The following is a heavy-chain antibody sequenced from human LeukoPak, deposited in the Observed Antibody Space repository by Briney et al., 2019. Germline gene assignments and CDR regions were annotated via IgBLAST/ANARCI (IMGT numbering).Heavy chain of an antibody. CDR1: GFTFSSYS. V-gene: IGHV3-21*01. CDR3: ARGRQNSGSYSDAFDI. CDR2: ISSSSSNI. Sequence: PGGSLRLSCAASGFTFSSYSMNWVRQAPGKGLEWVSSISSSSSNIYYADSVKGRFTISRDNAKNSLYLQMNSLRVEDTAVYYCARGRQNSGSYSDAFDIWGQGTMVTVSS. D-gene: IGHD1-26*01. J-gene: IGHJ3*02.